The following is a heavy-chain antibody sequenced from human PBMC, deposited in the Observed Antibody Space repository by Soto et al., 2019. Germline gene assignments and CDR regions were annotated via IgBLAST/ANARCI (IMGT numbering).Heavy chain of an antibody. CDR1: GFTVSSNY. J-gene: IGHJ2*01. Sequence: EVQLVETGGGLIQPGGSLRLSCAASGFTVSSNYMSWVRQAPGKGLAWVSLIYSGGSTYYADSVKGRFTISRDNSKNTLYLQMNSMRAEDTALYYCARDNKQWTWEGYFDLWGRGTLVTVSS. CDR2: IYSGGST. V-gene: IGHV3-53*02. D-gene: IGHD1-26*01. CDR3: ARDNKQWTWEGYFDL.